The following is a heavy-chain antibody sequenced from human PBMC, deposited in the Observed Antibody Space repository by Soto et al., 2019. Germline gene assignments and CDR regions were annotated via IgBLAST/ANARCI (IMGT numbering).Heavy chain of an antibody. Sequence: EVQLVESGGGLIQPGGSLRRSCAVSGFTVSNNYMSWVRQAPGKGLEGVSVIYSGGYTAYGDSVKGRFTISRDNSKNTPSPQLKSLRADGPAGFEWAPPRGGGDYWGQGTLVTVSS. D-gene: IGHD3-10*01. CDR3: APPRGGGDY. J-gene: IGHJ4*02. V-gene: IGHV3-53*01. CDR1: GFTVSNNY. CDR2: IYSGGYT.